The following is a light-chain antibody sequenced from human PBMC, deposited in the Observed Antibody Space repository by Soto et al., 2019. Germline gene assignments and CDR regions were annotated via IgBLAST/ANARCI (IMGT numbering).Light chain of an antibody. CDR1: QSVLYSSNNKNY. CDR3: QQHFTTPPWA. CDR2: WAS. Sequence: DIVMTQSPDSLAVSLGERATINCKSSQSVLYSSNNKNYLVWYQQKPGQPPKLLISWASTRESGVPDRFSGSGSGTDFTLTINNLQAEDVAVYYCQQHFTTPPWAFGQGTKVEIK. J-gene: IGKJ1*01. V-gene: IGKV4-1*01.